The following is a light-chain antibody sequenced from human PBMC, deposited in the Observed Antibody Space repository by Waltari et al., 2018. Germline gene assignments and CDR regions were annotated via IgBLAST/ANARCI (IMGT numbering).Light chain of an antibody. CDR3: SSYTTSWTYV. CDR1: SSDIASYNY. V-gene: IGLV2-14*03. J-gene: IGLJ1*01. CDR2: DVT. Sequence: QSALTQPASVSGSPGQSITISCTGTSSDIASYNYVSWYQQYPGEAPKLIIYDVTSRPSGVSVRFSGSKSGHTAFLTISGLQAEDEADFFCSSYTTSWTYVFGTGTTVNVL.